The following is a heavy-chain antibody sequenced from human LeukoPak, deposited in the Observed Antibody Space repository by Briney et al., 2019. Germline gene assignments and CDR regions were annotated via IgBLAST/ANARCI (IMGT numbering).Heavy chain of an antibody. Sequence: PSETLSLTCTASGGSISSSSYYWGWIRQPPGKGLEWIGSIYYSGSTYYNPSLKSRVTISVDTSKNQFSLNRISVTAADTAYYMDVWGKRTTVTGSS. V-gene: IGHV4-39*07. CDR1: GGSISSSSYY. J-gene: IGHJ6*03. CDR3: V. CDR2: IYYSGST.